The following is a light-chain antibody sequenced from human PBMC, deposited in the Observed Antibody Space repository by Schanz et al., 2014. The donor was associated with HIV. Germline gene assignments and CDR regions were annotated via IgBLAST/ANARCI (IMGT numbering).Light chain of an antibody. CDR2: GAS. V-gene: IGKV3-20*01. Sequence: EIVLTQSPGTLSLSPGERATLSCRASQTVTSDFLAWYQQTPGQAPTLLIYGASSRATGIPDRFSGSGSGTDFTLTISSLEPEDSAVYYCQQYGSSLPTFGQGTKVEIK. CDR1: QTVTSDF. J-gene: IGKJ1*01. CDR3: QQYGSSLPT.